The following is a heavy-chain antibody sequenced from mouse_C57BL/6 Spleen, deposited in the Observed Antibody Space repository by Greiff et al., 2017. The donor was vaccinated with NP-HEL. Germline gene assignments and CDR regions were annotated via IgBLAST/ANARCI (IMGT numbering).Heavy chain of an antibody. Sequence: EVQLQQSVAELVRPGASVKLSCTASGFNIKNTYIHWVKQRPEQGLEWIGRIDPANGNTKYAPKFQGKATITADTSSNTAYLQLSSLTSEDTAIYYWAREDTTVVATDAMDYWGQGTSVTVSS. J-gene: IGHJ4*01. CDR1: GFNIKNTY. V-gene: IGHV14-3*01. CDR3: AREDTTVVATDAMDY. D-gene: IGHD1-1*01. CDR2: IDPANGNT.